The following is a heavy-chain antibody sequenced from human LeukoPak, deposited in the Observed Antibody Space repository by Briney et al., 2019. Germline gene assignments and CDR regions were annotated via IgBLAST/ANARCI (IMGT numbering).Heavy chain of an antibody. V-gene: IGHV3-23*01. J-gene: IGHJ4*02. CDR2: ISGSGGST. CDR3: AKVQYGDYELDY. Sequence: PGGSLRLSRAASGFTFSSYAMSWVRQAPGKGLEWVSAISGSGGSTYYADSVKGRFTISRDNSKNTLYLQMNSLRAEDTAVYYCAKVQYGDYELDYWGQGTLVTVSS. D-gene: IGHD4-17*01. CDR1: GFTFSSYA.